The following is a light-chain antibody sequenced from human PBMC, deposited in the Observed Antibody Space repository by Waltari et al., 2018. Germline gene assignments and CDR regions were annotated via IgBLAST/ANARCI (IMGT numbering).Light chain of an antibody. CDR3: QQYNYWPWT. V-gene: IGKV3D-15*01. Sequence: EIVMTQSPATLSMSPEESATLSCRASQSLNSAFAWYQQKPGQAPRLLIYSTSTRATGTPARFSGSGSGTEFTLTISSLQSEDFAIYYCQQYNYWPWTFGQGTRVEIK. CDR2: STS. CDR1: QSLNSA. J-gene: IGKJ1*01.